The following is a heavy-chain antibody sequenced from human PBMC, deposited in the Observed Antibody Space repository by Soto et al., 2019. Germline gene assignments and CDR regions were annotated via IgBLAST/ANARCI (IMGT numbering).Heavy chain of an antibody. Sequence: QVQLMQSGAEVKKPGASVKVSCKASGDTFTDYYIQRVRQAPGQGLEWMGTVNPSGGHTTYAQHFLGRVTMTRDTSTSTLDMELTSLTSDDTAVYYCARGGHVVVVTAALDYWGQGTLVTVSS. CDR3: ARGGHVVVVTAALDY. J-gene: IGHJ4*02. CDR1: GDTFTDYY. D-gene: IGHD2-21*02. CDR2: VNPSGGHT. V-gene: IGHV1-46*01.